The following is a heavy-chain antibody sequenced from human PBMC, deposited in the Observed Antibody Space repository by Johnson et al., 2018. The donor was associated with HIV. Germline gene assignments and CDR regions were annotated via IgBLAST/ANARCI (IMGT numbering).Heavy chain of an antibody. D-gene: IGHD4-17*01. Sequence: VQLVESGGGLVQPGGSLRLACAASGFTVSNNYMSWVRQAPGKGLEWVSIIYSGGTTNYADSVKGRFTISRDNSKNTLYLQMNSLRAEDTAVYYCASSFDYGDAFDIWGQGTMVTVSS. V-gene: IGHV3-66*01. CDR1: GFTVSNNY. J-gene: IGHJ3*02. CDR2: IYSGGTT. CDR3: ASSFDYGDAFDI.